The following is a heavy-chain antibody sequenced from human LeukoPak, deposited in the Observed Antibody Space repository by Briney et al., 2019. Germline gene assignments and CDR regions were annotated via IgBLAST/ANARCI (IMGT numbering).Heavy chain of an antibody. CDR1: GFTLGSYS. CDR3: ARVIGSYGDSAY. Sequence: GGSLRLSCAASGFTLGSYSMNWVRQAPGKGQEWISYITSSSRSMYYADSLKGRFTISRDNAKNSLYLQRNSLRAEDTAVYYCARVIGSYGDSAYWGQGTLVTVSS. J-gene: IGHJ4*02. CDR2: ITSSSRSM. V-gene: IGHV3-21*05. D-gene: IGHD4-17*01.